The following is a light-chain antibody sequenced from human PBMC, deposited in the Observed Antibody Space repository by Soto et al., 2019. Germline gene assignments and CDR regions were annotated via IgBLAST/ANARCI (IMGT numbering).Light chain of an antibody. CDR1: HSINSH. CDR3: QQSYSTPFT. J-gene: IGKJ2*01. CDR2: GTS. Sequence: DIQLTQSPSSLSASEGDTVTITCRASHSINSHLNWYQQKSGEAPKFLIYGTSDLHTGVPSRFSGSGSGTDFTLTISSHQPEDCAIYYCQQSYSTPFTFGQGTKLEIK. V-gene: IGKV1-39*01.